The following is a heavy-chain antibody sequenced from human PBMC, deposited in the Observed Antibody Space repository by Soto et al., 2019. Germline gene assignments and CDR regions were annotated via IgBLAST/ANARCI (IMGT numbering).Heavy chain of an antibody. CDR1: GFTFNTYG. D-gene: IGHD2-21*02. CDR3: ARRDCTGAYCYSWPFNYGVDV. V-gene: IGHV3-33*08. Sequence: QVQLVESGGGVVQPGGSLRLSCTTSGFTFNTYGMHWVRQAPGKGLEWVAIIWYDGSNKYYADSVKGRFTISRDNSQNSLYLQMNSLRDEDTALYYCARRDCTGAYCYSWPFNYGVDVWGQGTTVTVYS. CDR2: IWYDGSNK. J-gene: IGHJ6*02.